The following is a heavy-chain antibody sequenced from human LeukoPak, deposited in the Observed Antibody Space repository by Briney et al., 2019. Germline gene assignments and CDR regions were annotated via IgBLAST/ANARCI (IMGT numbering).Heavy chain of an antibody. CDR2: IYTAGSA. D-gene: IGHD6-13*01. V-gene: IGHV4-4*07. CDR1: GAGDSISTSY. Sequence: PSETLSLTCTVSGAGDSISTSYLSWIRQSAGKGLEWIGRIYTAGSANYNPSLRSRVTVSLDTATHQFSLKLRSVTAADTAVYYCARGVGNHMGIFDIWGQGTLVTVSS. J-gene: IGHJ3*02. CDR3: ARGVGNHMGIFDI.